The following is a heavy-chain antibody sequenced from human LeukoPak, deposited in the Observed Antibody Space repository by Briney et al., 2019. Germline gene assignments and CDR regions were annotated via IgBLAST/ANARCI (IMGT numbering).Heavy chain of an antibody. CDR3: VRLSWELGDGGVT. V-gene: IGHV3-74*01. CDR2: INSDGSST. CDR1: GFTFSSYW. J-gene: IGHJ5*02. D-gene: IGHD1-26*01. Sequence: GGSLRLSCAASGFTFSSYWMHWVRQAPGKGLVWISRINSDGSSTSYADSVKGRFTISRDNAKNTLYLQMNSLRAEDTAVYYCVRLSWELGDGGVTWGQGTLVTVSS.